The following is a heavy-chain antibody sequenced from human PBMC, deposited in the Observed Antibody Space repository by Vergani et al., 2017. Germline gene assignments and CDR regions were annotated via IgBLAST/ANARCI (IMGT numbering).Heavy chain of an antibody. J-gene: IGHJ6*02. CDR3: ARGHSTQQNYSYYYGMDV. CDR1: GFTFSSYW. V-gene: IGHV3-7*01. Sequence: EVQLVESGGGLVQPGGSLRLSCAASGFTFSSYWMHWVRQAPGKGLEWVANIKQDGSGKYYVDSVKGRFTISRDNAKNSLYLQMNSLRAEDTAVYYCARGHSTQQNYSYYYGMDVWGQGTTVTVSS. CDR2: IKQDGSGK. D-gene: IGHD6-13*01.